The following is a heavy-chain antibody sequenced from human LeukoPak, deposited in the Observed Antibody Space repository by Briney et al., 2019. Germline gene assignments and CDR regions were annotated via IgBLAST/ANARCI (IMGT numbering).Heavy chain of an antibody. CDR3: ARELPRIGGQTDASDI. Sequence: GGSLRLSRAVPGFTSSGDWMHWVRQAPGKGLVWVSRSKNDGSSTSYADSVKGRFTISRDNAKNTLYLQMNSLRAEDTAVYYCARELPRIGGQTDASDIWGQGTMVTVS. CDR1: GFTSSGDW. D-gene: IGHD3-16*01. J-gene: IGHJ3*02. CDR2: SKNDGSST. V-gene: IGHV3-74*01.